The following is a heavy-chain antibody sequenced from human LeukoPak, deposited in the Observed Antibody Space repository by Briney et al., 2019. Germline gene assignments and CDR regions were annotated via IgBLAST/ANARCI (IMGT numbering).Heavy chain of an antibody. CDR3: ATGIAAADPDYYYYGMDV. V-gene: IGHV1-2*02. J-gene: IGHJ6*02. CDR1: GYTFTSYD. D-gene: IGHD6-13*01. Sequence: ASVKVSCKASGYTFTSYDINWVRQAPGQGLEWMGWINPNSGGTNYAQKFQGRVTMTRDTSISTAYMELSRLRSDDTAVYYCATGIAAADPDYYYYGMDVWGQGTTVTVSS. CDR2: INPNSGGT.